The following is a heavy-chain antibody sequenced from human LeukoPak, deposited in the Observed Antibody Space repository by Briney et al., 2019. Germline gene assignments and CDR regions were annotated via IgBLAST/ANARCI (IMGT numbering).Heavy chain of an antibody. CDR3: ASTTGLDD. Sequence: ASVKVSCKASGYTFTGQYLHWVRQAPGQGLEWMGWINPNSGDTNYAQKFQGRVTMTRDTSISTAYMELSRLRSDDTAMFYCASTTGLDDWGQGTLVTVSS. V-gene: IGHV1-2*02. D-gene: IGHD1-1*01. CDR1: GYTFTGQY. CDR2: INPNSGDT. J-gene: IGHJ4*02.